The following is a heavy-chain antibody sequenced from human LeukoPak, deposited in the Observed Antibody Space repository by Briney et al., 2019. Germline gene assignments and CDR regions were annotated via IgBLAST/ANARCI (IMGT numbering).Heavy chain of an antibody. D-gene: IGHD6-13*01. J-gene: IGHJ4*02. CDR3: ARSDSINWHYFDY. CDR2: ISFDGRNN. V-gene: IGHV3-30*03. Sequence: GGSLRLSCAASGFTFSSYSMHWIRQAPGRGLEWVAVISFDGRNNNYADSVKGRFTISRDNSKNTLYLQMNSLRTEDTAVYYCARSDSINWHYFDYWGQGTLVTVSS. CDR1: GFTFSSYS.